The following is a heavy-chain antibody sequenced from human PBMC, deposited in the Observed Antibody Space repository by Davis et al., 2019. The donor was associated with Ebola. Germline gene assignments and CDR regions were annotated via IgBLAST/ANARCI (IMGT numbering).Heavy chain of an antibody. J-gene: IGHJ4*02. V-gene: IGHV4-59*01. CDR2: IYYSGST. Sequence: MPGGSLRLSCTVSGGSISSYYWSWIRQPPGKGLEWIGYIYYSGSTNYNPSLKSRVTISVDTSKHQFSLKLSSVTAADTAVYYCARAVSPILPWDYWGQGTLVTVSS. CDR3: ARAVSPILPWDY. D-gene: IGHD3-16*01. CDR1: GGSISSYY.